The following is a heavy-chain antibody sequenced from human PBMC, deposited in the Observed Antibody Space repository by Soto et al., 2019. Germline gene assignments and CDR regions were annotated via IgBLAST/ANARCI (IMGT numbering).Heavy chain of an antibody. D-gene: IGHD3-3*01. J-gene: IGHJ4*02. V-gene: IGHV4-39*01. Sequence: SETLSLTCTVSGGSISSSSYYWGWIRQPPGKGLEWIGSIYYSGSTYYNPSLKSRVTISVDTSKNQFSLKLSSVTAADTAVYYCARGVYNTIFGVVSLDYWGQ. CDR2: IYYSGST. CDR3: ARGVYNTIFGVVSLDY. CDR1: GGSISSSSYY.